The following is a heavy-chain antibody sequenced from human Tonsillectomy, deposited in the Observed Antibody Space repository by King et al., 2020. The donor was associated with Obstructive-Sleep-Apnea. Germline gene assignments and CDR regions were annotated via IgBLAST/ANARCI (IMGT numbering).Heavy chain of an antibody. CDR1: GYSFTSYW. CDR3: ARPDYYDSSGYYSYGY. Sequence: QLVQSGAEVKKPGESLKISCKGSGYSFTSYWIGWVRQMPGKGLEWMGLIYPGDSDTRYSPSFQGQVTISADKSISTAYLQWSSLKASDTAMYYCARPDYYDSSGYYSYGYWGQGTLVTVSS. V-gene: IGHV5-51*01. D-gene: IGHD3-22*01. CDR2: IYPGDSDT. J-gene: IGHJ4*02.